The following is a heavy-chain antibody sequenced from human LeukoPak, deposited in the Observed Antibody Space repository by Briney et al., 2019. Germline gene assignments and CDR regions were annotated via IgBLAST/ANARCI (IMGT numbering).Heavy chain of an antibody. CDR3: ALGDRGTVNWRINWFDP. D-gene: IGHD3-10*01. V-gene: IGHV4-39*01. J-gene: IGHJ5*02. CDR1: GGSISSSSYY. CDR2: IYYSGST. Sequence: SETLSLTCTVSGGSISSSSYYWGWIRQPPGKGLEWIGSIYYSGSTYYNPSLKSRVTISVDTSKNQFSLKLSSVTAADTAVYYCALGDRGTVNWRINWFDPWGQGTLVTVSS.